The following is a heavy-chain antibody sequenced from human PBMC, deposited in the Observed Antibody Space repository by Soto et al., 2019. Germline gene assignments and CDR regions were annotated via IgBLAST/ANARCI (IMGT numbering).Heavy chain of an antibody. J-gene: IGHJ4*02. D-gene: IGHD6-13*01. CDR1: GGCISSGDYY. CDR3: ARAAAGNFDY. CDR2: IYYSGST. Sequence: SQTLSLTCTVCGGCISSGDYYWSWIRQPPGKGLEWIGYIYYSGSTYYNPSLKSRVTISVDTSKNQFSLKLSSVAAADTAVYYCARAAAGNFDYWGQGTLVTVSS. V-gene: IGHV4-30-4*01.